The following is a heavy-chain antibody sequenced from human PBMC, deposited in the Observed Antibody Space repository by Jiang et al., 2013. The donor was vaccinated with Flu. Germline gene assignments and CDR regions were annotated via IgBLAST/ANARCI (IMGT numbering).Heavy chain of an antibody. V-gene: IGHV1-3*01. J-gene: IGHJ4*02. CDR2: INPGNGDT. D-gene: IGHD6-19*01. Sequence: SGAEVKKPGASVKVSCKASGYTFTASAMHWVRQAPGHRLEWMGWINPGNGDTKYSPKFQGRVIITRDTSASTVYMELSSLRSEDTAVYYCANRPGIGVAGNDFWGQGTLVTVSS. CDR3: ANRPGIGVAGNDF. CDR1: GYTFTASA.